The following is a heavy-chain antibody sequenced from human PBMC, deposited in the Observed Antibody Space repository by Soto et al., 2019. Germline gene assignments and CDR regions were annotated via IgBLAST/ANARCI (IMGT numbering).Heavy chain of an antibody. V-gene: IGHV4-39*01. CDR2: MYYSGTT. Sequence: SETLSLTCTVSGGSIRSSTYYWGWIRQPPGKGLEWIGTMYYSGTTYYNPSLKSRVTISVDTSKNQFSLKLSSVTAADTAVYYCARSADDYWGQGTLVTVSS. CDR1: GGSIRSSTYY. CDR3: ARSADDY. J-gene: IGHJ4*02.